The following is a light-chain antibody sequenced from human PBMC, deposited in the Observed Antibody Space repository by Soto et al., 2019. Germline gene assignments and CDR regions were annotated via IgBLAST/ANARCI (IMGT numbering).Light chain of an antibody. CDR2: GAS. V-gene: IGKV3-20*01. CDR3: QQYGSSGT. CDR1: QSVSNNY. J-gene: IGKJ1*01. Sequence: EIVLTQPPGTLSVSPGERATLSCRASQSVSNNYLAWYQQKPGQAPRLLIYGASNRATGIPDRFSGSGSGTDFTLTISRLEPEDFAVYYCQQYGSSGTFGQGTKVDIK.